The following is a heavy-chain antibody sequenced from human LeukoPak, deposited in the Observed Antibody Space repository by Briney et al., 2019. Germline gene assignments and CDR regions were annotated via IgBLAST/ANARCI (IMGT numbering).Heavy chain of an antibody. CDR1: GGSISSYY. J-gene: IGHJ4*02. V-gene: IGHV4-59*12. CDR3: ARETIGSSWRVDY. D-gene: IGHD6-13*01. CDR2: IYYSGST. Sequence: SETLSLTCSVSGGSISSYYWSWIRQPPGKGLEWIGYIYYSGSTNYNPSLKSRVIISVDTSKNQFSLKLSSVTAADTAVYYCARETIGSSWRVDYWGQGTLVTVSS.